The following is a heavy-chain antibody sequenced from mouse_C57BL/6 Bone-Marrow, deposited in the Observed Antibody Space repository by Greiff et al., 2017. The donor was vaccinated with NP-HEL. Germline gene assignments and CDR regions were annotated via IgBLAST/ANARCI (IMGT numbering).Heavy chain of an antibody. Sequence: VQLQQPGAELVKPGASVKLSCKASGYTFTSYWMHWVRQRPGQGLEWIGMIHPNSGRTNYNEKLKSKATLTVDKSSSTAYMQLSSLTSEDSAVYYCARSFYDGYYDYWGQGTTLTVSS. V-gene: IGHV1-64*01. D-gene: IGHD2-3*01. CDR2: IHPNSGRT. CDR1: GYTFTSYW. J-gene: IGHJ2*01. CDR3: ARSFYDGYYDY.